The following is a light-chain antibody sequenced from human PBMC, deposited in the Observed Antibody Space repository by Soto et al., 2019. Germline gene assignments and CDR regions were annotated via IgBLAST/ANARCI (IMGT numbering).Light chain of an antibody. CDR2: GAS. J-gene: IGKJ1*01. CDR3: HQYGSSLWT. Sequence: EIVLTQSPGTLSLSPGERAPLSCRASQSVSSSYSAWYQQKPGQAPRLLIYGASSRATGIPDRFSGSGSGTDFTLTISRLEPEDFAVYYFHQYGSSLWTFGQGTKVEIK. CDR1: QSVSSSY. V-gene: IGKV3-20*01.